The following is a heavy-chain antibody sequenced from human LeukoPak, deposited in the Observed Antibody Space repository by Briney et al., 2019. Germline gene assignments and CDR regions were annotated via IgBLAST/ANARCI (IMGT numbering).Heavy chain of an antibody. CDR2: IYYSGST. J-gene: IGHJ4*02. CDR3: ASPGIAVAGDYFDY. D-gene: IGHD6-19*01. Sequence: PSETLSLTCTVSGGSLSSSSYYWGWLRQPPGKGLEWIGRIYYSGSTYYNPSLKSRVTISVDTSKNQFSLKLSSVTAADTAVYYRASPGIAVAGDYFDYWGQGTLVTVSS. CDR1: GGSLSSSSYY. V-gene: IGHV4-39*01.